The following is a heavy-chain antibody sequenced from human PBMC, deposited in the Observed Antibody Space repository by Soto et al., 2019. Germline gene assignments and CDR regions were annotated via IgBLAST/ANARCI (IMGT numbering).Heavy chain of an antibody. CDR2: IYPGDSDT. CDR1: GYSFTSYW. J-gene: IGHJ4*02. CDR3: ARHVGFSWGELGFDY. D-gene: IGHD1-26*01. V-gene: IGHV5-51*01. Sequence: GESLKISCKGSGYSFTSYWIGWVRQMPGKGLEWMGIIYPGDSDTRYSPSFQGQVTISADKSISTAYLQWSSLKASDTAMYYCARHVGFSWGELGFDYWGQETLVTVSS.